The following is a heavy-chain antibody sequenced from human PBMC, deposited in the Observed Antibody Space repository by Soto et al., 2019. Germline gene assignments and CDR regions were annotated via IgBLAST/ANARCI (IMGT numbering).Heavy chain of an antibody. CDR2: INPNSGGT. CDR1: GYTFTGYY. D-gene: IGHD3-10*01. CDR3: ARGRDTMVRGVMYWFDP. J-gene: IGHJ5*02. Sequence: ASVKVSCKASGYTFTGYYMHWVRQAPGQGLEWMGWINPNSGGTNYAQKFQGWVTMTRDTSISTAYMELSRLRSDDTAVYYCARGRDTMVRGVMYWFDPWGQGTLVTVSS. V-gene: IGHV1-2*04.